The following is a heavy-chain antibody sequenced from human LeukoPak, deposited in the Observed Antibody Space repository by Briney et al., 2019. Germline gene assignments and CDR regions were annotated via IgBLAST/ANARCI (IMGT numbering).Heavy chain of an antibody. CDR3: AREVAYYYGSGSYYQTYYFDY. Sequence: ASVKVSCKASGYTFTSYGISWVRQAPGQGLEWMGWISAYNGNTNYAQKLQGRVTMTTDTSTSTAYMELRSLRSDDTAVYYCAREVAYYYGSGSYYQTYYFDYWGQGTLVTVSS. V-gene: IGHV1-18*01. J-gene: IGHJ4*02. CDR2: ISAYNGNT. CDR1: GYTFTSYG. D-gene: IGHD3-10*01.